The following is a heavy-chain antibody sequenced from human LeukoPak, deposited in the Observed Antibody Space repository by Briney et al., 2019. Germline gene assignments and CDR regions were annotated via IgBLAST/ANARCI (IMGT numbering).Heavy chain of an antibody. Sequence: GGSLRLSCAASGFTFSSYSMNWVRQAPGKGLEWVSSISSSSSYIYYADSVKGRFTISRDNAKNSLYLQMNSLRAEDTALYHCARVDSSGSHPDYWGQGTLVTVSS. D-gene: IGHD3-22*01. J-gene: IGHJ4*02. CDR3: ARVDSSGSHPDY. V-gene: IGHV3-21*04. CDR1: GFTFSSYS. CDR2: ISSSSSYI.